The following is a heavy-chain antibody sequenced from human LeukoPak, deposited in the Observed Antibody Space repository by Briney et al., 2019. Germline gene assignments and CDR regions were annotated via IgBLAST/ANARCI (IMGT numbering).Heavy chain of an antibody. V-gene: IGHV4-59*01. J-gene: IGHJ5*02. CDR1: GVSISSYY. CDR2: IYYSGGT. D-gene: IGHD3-10*01. Sequence: PSETLSLTCTVSGVSISSYYWIWIRQPPGKGLEWIGYIYYSGGTNYNPFLKSRVTISVDTSKNQFSLKLSSVTAADTAVYYCARSVNYYGSGSYYDTTGPWGQGTLVTVSS. CDR3: ARSVNYYGSGSYYDTTGP.